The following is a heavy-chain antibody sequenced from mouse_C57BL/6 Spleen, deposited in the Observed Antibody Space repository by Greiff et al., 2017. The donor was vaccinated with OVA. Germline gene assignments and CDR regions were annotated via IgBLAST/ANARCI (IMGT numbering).Heavy chain of an antibody. D-gene: IGHD2-3*01. Sequence: EVMLVESGGGLVKPGGSLKLSCAASGFTFSDYGMHWVRQAPEKGLEWVAYISSGSSTIYYADTVKGRFTISRDNAKNTLFLQMTSLRSENTAMYYGARDDGYYVYYAMDYWGQGTSVTVSS. CDR2: ISSGSSTI. J-gene: IGHJ4*01. CDR3: ARDDGYYVYYAMDY. V-gene: IGHV5-17*01. CDR1: GFTFSDYG.